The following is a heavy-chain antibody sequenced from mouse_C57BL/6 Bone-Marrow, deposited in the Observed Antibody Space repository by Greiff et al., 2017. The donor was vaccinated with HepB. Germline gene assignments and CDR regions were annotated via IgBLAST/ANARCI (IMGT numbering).Heavy chain of an antibody. Sequence: EVQLVESGAELVRPGASVKLSCTASGFNIKDDYMHLVKQRPEQGLEWIGWIDPENGDTEYASKFQGKATITADTSSNTAYLQLSSLTSEDTAVYYCTTTTAPEDYWGQGTTLTVSS. V-gene: IGHV14-4*01. J-gene: IGHJ2*01. CDR2: IDPENGDT. D-gene: IGHD1-2*01. CDR3: TTTTAPEDY. CDR1: GFNIKDDY.